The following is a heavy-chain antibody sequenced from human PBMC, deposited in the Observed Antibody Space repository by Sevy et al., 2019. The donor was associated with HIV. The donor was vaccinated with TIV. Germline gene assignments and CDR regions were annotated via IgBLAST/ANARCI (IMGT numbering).Heavy chain of an antibody. D-gene: IGHD2-15*01. CDR3: ASDLDGSYSIDNYYYGLAV. CDR1: GFTFSSYS. CDR2: ISTGGNII. V-gene: IGHV3-48*02. J-gene: IGHJ6*02. Sequence: GGYLRLSCEASGFTFSSYSMNWVRQAPGKGLEWLEYISTGGNIIYYAASAKGRFVISRDNTKRSLSLQMSSLRDEDTAVYFCASDLDGSYSIDNYYYGLAVWGQGTTVTVSS.